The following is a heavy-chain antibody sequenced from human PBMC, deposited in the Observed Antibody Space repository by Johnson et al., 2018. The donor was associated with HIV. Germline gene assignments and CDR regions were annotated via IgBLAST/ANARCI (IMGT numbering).Heavy chain of an antibody. CDR1: GFTFSDYY. J-gene: IGHJ3*02. CDR2: INSGGST. V-gene: IGHV3-66*01. CDR3: ARACRDGYTCDAFDI. Sequence: VQLVESGGGLVKPRGSLRLSCAASGFTFSDYYMSCIRQAPGKGLEWVSVINSGGSTYYADSVKGRFTISRDNSKNTLYLQMNSLRAEDTAVYYCARACRDGYTCDAFDIWGQGTMVTVSS. D-gene: IGHD5-24*01.